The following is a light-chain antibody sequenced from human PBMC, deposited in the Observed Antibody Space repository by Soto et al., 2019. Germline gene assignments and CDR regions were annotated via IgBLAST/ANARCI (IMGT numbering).Light chain of an antibody. J-gene: IGKJ5*01. CDR2: GAS. V-gene: IGKV3D-20*02. CDR3: QQRHMWPIT. CDR1: QSIASSN. Sequence: EIVLTQSPGTLSLSPGDAATLFCRASQSIASSNLAWYQQKPGQAPRLVIFGASSRATGTPERFSGSGSGTDFTLTISSLEPEDSAVYYCQQRHMWPITFGQGTRLEIK.